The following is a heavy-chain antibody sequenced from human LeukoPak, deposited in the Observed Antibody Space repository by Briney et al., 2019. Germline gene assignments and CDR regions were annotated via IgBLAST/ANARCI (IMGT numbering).Heavy chain of an antibody. CDR2: IRYDGSNK. V-gene: IGHV3-30*02. CDR3: AKVNWCSASCADA. D-gene: IGHD2-2*01. J-gene: IGHJ4*02. Sequence: PGGSLRLSCAASGFTFSGYGMHWVRQAPGKGLEWVAFIRYDGSNKYYADSVKGRFTISRDNSKNTLYLQMNSLRAEDTAVYYCAKVNWCSASCADAWGQGTLVTVSS. CDR1: GFTFSGYG.